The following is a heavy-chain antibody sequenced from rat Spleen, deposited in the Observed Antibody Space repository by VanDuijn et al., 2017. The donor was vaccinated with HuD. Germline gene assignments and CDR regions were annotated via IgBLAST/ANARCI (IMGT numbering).Heavy chain of an antibody. CDR3: TRDGPLASIAAISTPLMDA. D-gene: IGHD1-2*01. V-gene: IGHV5-31*01. J-gene: IGHJ4*01. CDR2: ITNAAGNV. Sequence: EVQLVESGGGQVQPGRSLKLSCVASGFTFNNYWMTWIRQAPGKGLEWVASITNAAGNVYYPDSVKGRFTNSRDTAQNILYLQMKSPRSEDTATYYCTRDGPLASIAAISTPLMDAWGQGASVTVSS. CDR1: GFTFNNYW.